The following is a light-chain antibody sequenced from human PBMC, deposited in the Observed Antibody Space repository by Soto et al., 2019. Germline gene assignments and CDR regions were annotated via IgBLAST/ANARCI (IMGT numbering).Light chain of an antibody. CDR3: QEYNSDSST. CDR2: AAS. Sequence: DFRMTQSPSSLSASVGDRVTITCRASQGISNSLAWYQQKPGKVPNLLIYAASTLQSGVPSWFSGSGSGTDVTLTISFLHPQDVATYYGQEYNSDSSTFGQGSKVEVK. J-gene: IGKJ1*01. CDR1: QGISNS. V-gene: IGKV1-27*01.